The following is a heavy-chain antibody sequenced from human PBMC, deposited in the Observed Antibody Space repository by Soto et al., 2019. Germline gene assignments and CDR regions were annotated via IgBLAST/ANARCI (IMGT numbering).Heavy chain of an antibody. J-gene: IGHJ4*02. CDR3: ARHPRDDYNYGGSGIFDY. D-gene: IGHD4-4*01. CDR2: MYYSGSS. V-gene: IGHV4-39*01. Sequence: QLQLQESGPGLVKPSETLSLTCSVSGGSISSRTFWWAWIRQPPGKGLEWIGDMYYSGSSYSSPSLKSRVTPSVDTSTNQLSLKLNSVTAADTAVYYCARHPRDDYNYGGSGIFDYWGQGTLVTVSS. CDR1: GGSISSRTFW.